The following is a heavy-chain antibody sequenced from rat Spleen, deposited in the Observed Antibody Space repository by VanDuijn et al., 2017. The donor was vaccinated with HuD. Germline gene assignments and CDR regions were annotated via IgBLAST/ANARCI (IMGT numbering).Heavy chain of an antibody. CDR2: ISSGGST. CDR1: GFSLTNYG. J-gene: IGHJ2*01. V-gene: IGHV2S12*01. D-gene: IGHD1-1*01. CDR3: ARDPPYFSGDYFDR. Sequence: QVQLKESGPGLVQPSQTLSLTCTVSGFSLTNYGVSWVRQPPGKGLEWIAAISSGGSTYYNSVLKSRLSISRDTSKNQVFLKMNSLQTEDTATYYCARDPPYFSGDYFDRWGQGVMVTVSS.